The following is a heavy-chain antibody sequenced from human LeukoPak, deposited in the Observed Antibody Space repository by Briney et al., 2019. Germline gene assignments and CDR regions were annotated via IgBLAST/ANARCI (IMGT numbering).Heavy chain of an antibody. V-gene: IGHV3-13*01. D-gene: IGHD1-26*01. CDR2: IGTAGDT. CDR3: ARGPGVVGATNAFDI. CDR1: GFTFSSYD. J-gene: IGHJ3*02. Sequence: GGSLRLSCAASGFTFSSYDMHWVRQATGKGLEWVSAIGTAGDTYYPGSVKGRFTISRGNAKNSLYLQMNSLGAGDTAVYYCARGPGVVGATNAFDIWGQGTMVTVSS.